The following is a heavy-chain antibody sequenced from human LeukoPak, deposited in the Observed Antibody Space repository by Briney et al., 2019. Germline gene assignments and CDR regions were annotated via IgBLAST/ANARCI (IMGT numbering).Heavy chain of an antibody. Sequence: ASLKLSCKASGYTFTSYGINWVRQAPGQGLEWMGWISAYNGNTNYAQKLQGRVTMTTDTSTSTAYMQLRSLRSDDTAVYYCAREEWELPDDYWGQGTLVTVSS. V-gene: IGHV1-18*01. CDR3: AREEWELPDDY. CDR2: ISAYNGNT. D-gene: IGHD1-26*01. CDR1: GYTFTSYG. J-gene: IGHJ4*02.